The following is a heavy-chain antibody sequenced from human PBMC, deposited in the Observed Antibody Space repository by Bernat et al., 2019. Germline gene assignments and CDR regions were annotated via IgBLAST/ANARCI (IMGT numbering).Heavy chain of an antibody. CDR1: GFTFDDYA. Sequence: EVQLVESGGGLVQPGRSLRLSCAASGFTFDDYAMHWVRPAPGKGLEWVSGISWNSGSIGYADSVKGRFTISRDNAKNSLYLQMNSLRAEDTALYYCAKDSSSSWYRDFDYWGQGTLVTVSS. V-gene: IGHV3-9*01. D-gene: IGHD6-13*01. J-gene: IGHJ4*02. CDR2: ISWNSGSI. CDR3: AKDSSSSWYRDFDY.